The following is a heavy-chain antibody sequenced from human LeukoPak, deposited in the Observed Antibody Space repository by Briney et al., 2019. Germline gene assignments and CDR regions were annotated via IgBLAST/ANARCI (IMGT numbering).Heavy chain of an antibody. CDR1: GSRFTSYW. D-gene: IGHD3-10*01. CDR2: IYPGDSDT. J-gene: IGHJ3*02. V-gene: IGHV5-51*01. CDR3: ARHSYGSGSYYLDDAFDI. Sequence: GEPLKISGKGSGSRFTSYWIGWVRQMPGKGLEWMGTIYPGDSDTRYSPSFQGQVTISADKSISTAYLQWSSLKASDTAMYYCARHSYGSGSYYLDDAFDIWGQGTMVTVSS.